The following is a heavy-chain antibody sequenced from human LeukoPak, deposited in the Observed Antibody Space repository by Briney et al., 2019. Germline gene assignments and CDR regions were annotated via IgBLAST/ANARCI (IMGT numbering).Heavy chain of an antibody. D-gene: IGHD3-9*01. J-gene: IGHJ5*02. CDR1: GYTFTSYG. CDR3: ATTNVLRYFDWFPVFDP. Sequence: ASVKVSCKASGYTFTSYGISWVRQAPGQGLEWMGWISAYNGNTNYAQKLQGRVTMTTDTSTSTAYMELRSLRSDDTAVYYCATTNVLRYFDWFPVFDPWGQGTLVTVSS. CDR2: ISAYNGNT. V-gene: IGHV1-18*01.